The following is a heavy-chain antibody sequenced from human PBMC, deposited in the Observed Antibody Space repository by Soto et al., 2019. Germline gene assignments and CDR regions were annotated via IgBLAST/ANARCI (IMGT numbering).Heavy chain of an antibody. Sequence: PGWSLRLSCAASGFTFSSYGMHWVRQAPGKGLEWVAVISYDGSNKYYADSVKGRFTISRDNSKNTLYLQMNSLRAEDTAVYYCAKDLLSHDFWSGYQWRDYYGLDVWGQGNTVTGS. CDR3: AKDLLSHDFWSGYQWRDYYGLDV. J-gene: IGHJ6*02. CDR1: GFTFSSYG. D-gene: IGHD3-3*01. V-gene: IGHV3-30*18. CDR2: ISYDGSNK.